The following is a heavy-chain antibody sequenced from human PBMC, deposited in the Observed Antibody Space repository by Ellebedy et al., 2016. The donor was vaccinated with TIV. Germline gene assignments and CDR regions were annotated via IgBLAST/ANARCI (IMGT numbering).Heavy chain of an antibody. Sequence: SETLSLXXAVSGASISSVGYSWSWIRQPPGKGLEWIGYIYHSGKTYYNPSLKSRVTISVDRPKNQFSVRLNSVTAADTAAYYCARVRNYYDSSGYYWPYNWFDPWGQGTLVTVSS. D-gene: IGHD3-22*01. CDR2: IYHSGKT. J-gene: IGHJ5*02. V-gene: IGHV4-30-2*01. CDR1: GASISSVGYS. CDR3: ARVRNYYDSSGYYWPYNWFDP.